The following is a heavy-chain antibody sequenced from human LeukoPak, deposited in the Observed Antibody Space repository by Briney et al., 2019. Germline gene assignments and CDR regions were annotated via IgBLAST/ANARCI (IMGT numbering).Heavy chain of an antibody. CDR2: IYYSGST. J-gene: IGHJ4*02. D-gene: IGHD6-19*01. Sequence: PSETLSLTCTVSGGSISSSSYYWGWIRQPPGKGLEWIGSIYYSGSTYYNPSLKSRVTISVDTSKNQFSLKLSSATAADTAVYYCARQISGWYRFDYWGQGTLVTVSS. CDR1: GGSISSSSYY. V-gene: IGHV4-39*01. CDR3: ARQISGWYRFDY.